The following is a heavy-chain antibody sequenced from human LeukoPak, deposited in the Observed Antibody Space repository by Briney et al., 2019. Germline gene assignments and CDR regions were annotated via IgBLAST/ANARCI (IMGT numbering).Heavy chain of an antibody. CDR3: ARAELRGRFDY. Sequence: ASVKVSCKASGYTFTNYGISWVRQAPGQGLEWMGWISAYNGNTNYAQNLQGRVTMTTDTSTSTAYMELRSLGSDDTAVYYCARAELRGRFDYWGQGTLVTVSS. D-gene: IGHD1-26*01. V-gene: IGHV1-18*01. CDR1: GYTFTNYG. J-gene: IGHJ4*02. CDR2: ISAYNGNT.